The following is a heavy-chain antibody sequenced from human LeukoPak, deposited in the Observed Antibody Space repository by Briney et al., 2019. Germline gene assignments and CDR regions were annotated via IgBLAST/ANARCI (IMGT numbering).Heavy chain of an antibody. CDR1: GFTFSSYA. J-gene: IGHJ6*02. V-gene: IGHV3-23*01. CDR3: AKDQSTHDYGDYVPYYYYGMDV. D-gene: IGHD4-17*01. CDR2: ISGSGGST. Sequence: GGSLRLSCAASGFTFSSYAMSWVRQAPGKGLEWVSAISGSGGSTYYADSVKGRFTISRDNSKNTLYLQMNSLRAEDTAVYYCAKDQSTHDYGDYVPYYYYGMDVWGQGTTVTVS.